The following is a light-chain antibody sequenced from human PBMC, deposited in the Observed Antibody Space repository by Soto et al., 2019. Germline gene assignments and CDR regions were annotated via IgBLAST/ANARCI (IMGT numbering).Light chain of an antibody. V-gene: IGLV1-40*01. Sequence: QSVLTQPTSVSGAPGQRVTISCTGSSSNIGAGSDVHWYQQLPGTAPKLLIYGNSNRPSGVPDRFSGSKSGTSASLAITGLQAEDEADYYCQSYDSSLSGSVVFGGGTKLTVL. CDR2: GNS. J-gene: IGLJ2*01. CDR1: SSNIGAGSD. CDR3: QSYDSSLSGSVV.